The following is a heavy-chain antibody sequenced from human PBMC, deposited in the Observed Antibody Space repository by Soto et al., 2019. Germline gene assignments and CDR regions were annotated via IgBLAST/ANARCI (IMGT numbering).Heavy chain of an antibody. V-gene: IGHV3-11*01. CDR3: ARGSNDVRSGLFYSMDV. D-gene: IGHD3-3*01. Sequence: GGSLRLSCAASGFTFSDYYMNWIRQAPGKGLEWLSYISSRGSTIYYTDSVKGRFTISRDNAKNSVYLDMHSLRTEDTAVYYCARGSNDVRSGLFYSMDVWGQGTTVTVSS. J-gene: IGHJ6*02. CDR2: ISSRGSTI. CDR1: GFTFSDYY.